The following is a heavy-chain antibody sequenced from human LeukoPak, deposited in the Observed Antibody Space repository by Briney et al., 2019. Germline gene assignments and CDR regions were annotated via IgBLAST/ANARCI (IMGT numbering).Heavy chain of an antibody. D-gene: IGHD2-21*02. CDR2: ISGSDGST. CDR3: ARDPYLPYCGGDCSLFDY. CDR1: GFTFSSYA. Sequence: GGSLRLSCAASGFTFSSYAMTWVRQAPGKGLEWVSSISGSDGSTYHADSVKGRFTISRDNSKNTLYLQMNSLRAEDTAVYYCARDPYLPYCGGDCSLFDYWGQGTLVTVSS. J-gene: IGHJ4*02. V-gene: IGHV3-23*01.